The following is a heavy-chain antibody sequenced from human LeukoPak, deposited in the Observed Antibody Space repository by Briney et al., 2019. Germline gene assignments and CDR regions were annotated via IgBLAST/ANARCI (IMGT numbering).Heavy chain of an antibody. CDR3: ARDHRTQLLWFGPPAYYYMDV. Sequence: SETLSLTCIVSGGFITSSNSHWGWIRQPPGKGLEWVGTIYYSGSTYYKSSLKRRVTISVDTSKNQFSLKLSSVTAADTAVYYCARDHRTQLLWFGPPAYYYMDVWGKGTTVTVSS. D-gene: IGHD3-10*01. V-gene: IGHV4-39*07. CDR2: IYYSGST. CDR1: GGFITSSNSH. J-gene: IGHJ6*03.